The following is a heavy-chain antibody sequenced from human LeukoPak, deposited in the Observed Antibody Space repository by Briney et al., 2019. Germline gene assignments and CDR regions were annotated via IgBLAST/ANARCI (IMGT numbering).Heavy chain of an antibody. CDR1: GGSISSGGYY. J-gene: IGHJ5*02. V-gene: IGHV4-30-2*01. CDR3: ARAGSNRDHSSSYNWFDP. Sequence: PSQTLSLTCTVSGGSISSGGYYWSWIRQPPGKGLEWIGYIYHSGSTYYNPSLKSRVTISVDRSKNQFSLKLSSVTAADTAMYYCARAGSNRDHSSSYNWFDPWGQGTLVTVSS. D-gene: IGHD6-6*01. CDR2: IYHSGST.